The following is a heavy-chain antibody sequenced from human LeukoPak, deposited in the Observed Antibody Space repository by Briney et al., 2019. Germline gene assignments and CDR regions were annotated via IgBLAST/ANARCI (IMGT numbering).Heavy chain of an antibody. V-gene: IGHV3-48*04. D-gene: IGHD2-2*01. CDR1: GFTFSSYS. CDR2: ISSSSSTI. Sequence: GGSLRLSCAASGFTFSSYSMNWVRQAPGKGLEWVAYISSSSSTIYYADSVKGRFTISRDNAKNSLYLQMNSLRAEDTAVYYCARDSRCSSTSCSLFDYWGQGTLVTVSS. CDR3: ARDSRCSSTSCSLFDY. J-gene: IGHJ4*02.